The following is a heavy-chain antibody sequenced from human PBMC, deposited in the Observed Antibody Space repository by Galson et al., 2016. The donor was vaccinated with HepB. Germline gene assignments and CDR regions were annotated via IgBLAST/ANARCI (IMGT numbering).Heavy chain of an antibody. CDR1: GGSVSSTSYH. Sequence: LSLTCTVSGGSVSSTSYHWSWIRQPPGKGLEWIGYIYYSGSTKYNPSLKSRVTISVDTSKNQFSLKLTSVTAADTAVYYCARVIGVAVTGAGYWFDPWGQGTLVTVSS. J-gene: IGHJ5*02. D-gene: IGHD6-19*01. CDR3: ARVIGVAVTGAGYWFDP. CDR2: IYYSGST. V-gene: IGHV4-61*01.